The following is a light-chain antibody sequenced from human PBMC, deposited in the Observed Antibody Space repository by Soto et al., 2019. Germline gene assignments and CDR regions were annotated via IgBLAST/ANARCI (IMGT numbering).Light chain of an antibody. V-gene: IGKV3-15*01. J-gene: IGKJ2*01. CDR2: GAS. Sequence: EIVMTQSPATLSVSPGESATLSCRASQSISSELAWYQQKPGQPPRLLIYGASTRATSVTARFTGSGSCSDFTLTITGLQSEAFALSYCQPGHNWPLTFGQGTRLEI. CDR3: QPGHNWPLT. CDR1: QSISSE.